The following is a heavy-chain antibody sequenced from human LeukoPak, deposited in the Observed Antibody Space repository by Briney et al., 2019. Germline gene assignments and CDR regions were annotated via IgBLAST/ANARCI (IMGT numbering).Heavy chain of an antibody. Sequence: GGSLRLSCAASGFSFSSYAMSWVRQAPGKGLEWVSASSGSGGSTFYADSVKGRFTISRDNSKSTLFLLMNSLRDEDTAVYYCARETGYAFNIWGQGTMVTVSS. CDR1: GFSFSSYA. D-gene: IGHD2-15*01. V-gene: IGHV3-23*01. CDR3: ARETGYAFNI. CDR2: SSGSGGST. J-gene: IGHJ3*02.